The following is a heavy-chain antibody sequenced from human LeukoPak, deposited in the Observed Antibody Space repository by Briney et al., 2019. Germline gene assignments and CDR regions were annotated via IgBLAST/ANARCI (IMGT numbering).Heavy chain of an antibody. CDR1: GGSFSGYY. D-gene: IGHD6-6*01. CDR2: INNSGST. V-gene: IGHV4-34*01. Sequence: SETLSLTCAVYGGSFSGYYWSWIRQPPGKGLEWIGEINNSGSTNYNPSLKSRVTISVDTSKNQFSLKLSSVTAADTAVYYCARSSVLDYWGQGTLVTVSS. CDR3: ARSSVLDY. J-gene: IGHJ4*02.